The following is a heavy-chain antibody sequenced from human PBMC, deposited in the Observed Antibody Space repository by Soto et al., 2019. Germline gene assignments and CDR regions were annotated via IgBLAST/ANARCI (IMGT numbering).Heavy chain of an antibody. J-gene: IGHJ6*02. Sequence: LRLSCAASGFTFSSYAMHWVRQAPGKGLEWVAVISYDGSNKYYADSVKGRFTISRDNSKNTLYLQMNSLRAEDTAVYYCARDSQPYYYYYGMDVWGQGTTVTVSS. CDR3: ARDSQPYYYYYGMDV. D-gene: IGHD5-18*01. V-gene: IGHV3-30-3*01. CDR2: ISYDGSNK. CDR1: GFTFSSYA.